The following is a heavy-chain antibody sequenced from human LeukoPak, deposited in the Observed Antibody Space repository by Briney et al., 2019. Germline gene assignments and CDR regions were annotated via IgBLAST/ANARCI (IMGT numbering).Heavy chain of an antibody. CDR1: GGSISSYY. CDR3: ARNTSSSPWFDP. V-gene: IGHV4-59*01. Sequence: KSSETLSLTCTVSGGSISSYYWSWIRRPPGKGLEWIGNVYYIGTTTYNSSLETRVTISVDKSKNHFSLILTSVTAADTAIYFCARNTSSSPWFDPWGQGTLVTVSS. J-gene: IGHJ5*02. CDR2: VYYIGTT. D-gene: IGHD6-6*01.